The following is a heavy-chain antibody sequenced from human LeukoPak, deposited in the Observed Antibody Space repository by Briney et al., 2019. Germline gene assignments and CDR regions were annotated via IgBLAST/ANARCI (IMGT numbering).Heavy chain of an antibody. CDR1: GFTFSSYA. Sequence: GGSLRLSCAASGFTFSSYAMHWVRQAPGKGLEWVAVISYDGSNKYYADSVKGRFTISRDNSKNTLYLQMSSLRAEDTAVYYCARASGYDSYWGQGTLVTVSS. V-gene: IGHV3-30-3*01. D-gene: IGHD5-12*01. J-gene: IGHJ4*02. CDR3: ARASGYDSY. CDR2: ISYDGSNK.